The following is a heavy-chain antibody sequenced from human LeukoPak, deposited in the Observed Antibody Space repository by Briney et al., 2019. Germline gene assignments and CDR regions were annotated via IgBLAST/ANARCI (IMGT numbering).Heavy chain of an antibody. CDR3: ARASSKQLAGYLPDGFDI. CDR1: GFTFSSYS. Sequence: PGGSLRLSCAASGFTFSSYSMNWVRQAPGKGLEWDSSISSSGTYVYYADSVKGRFTISRDNAKNSLSLQMNSLRADDAAVYYCARASSKQLAGYLPDGFDIWGQGTMVTVSP. D-gene: IGHD3-9*01. V-gene: IGHV3-21*01. CDR2: ISSSGTYV. J-gene: IGHJ3*02.